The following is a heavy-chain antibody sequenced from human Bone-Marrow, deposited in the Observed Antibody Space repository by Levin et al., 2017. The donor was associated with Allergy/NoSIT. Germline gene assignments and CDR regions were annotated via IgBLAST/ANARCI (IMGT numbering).Heavy chain of an antibody. J-gene: IGHJ6*02. V-gene: IGHV1-2*02. CDR2: INPNSGGM. CDR3: ASLAWLGRSPYGMDV. D-gene: IGHD6-19*01. CDR1: GYTFTGYY. Sequence: ASVKVSCKASGYTFTGYYIHWVRQAPGQGLEWMGWINPNSGGMSSARKFQGRVTMTRDTSISTAYMELSRLTPDDTAVYYCASLAWLGRSPYGMDVWGQGTTVTVSS.